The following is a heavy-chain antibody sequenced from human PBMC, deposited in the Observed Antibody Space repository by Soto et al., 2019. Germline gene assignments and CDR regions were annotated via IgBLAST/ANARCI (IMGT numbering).Heavy chain of an antibody. V-gene: IGHV3-73*01. J-gene: IGHJ6*02. Sequence: HPGGSLRLSCAASGFTFSDSAMHWVRQASGKGLEWVGRIRSISKNYATAYAASVKGRFTISRDDSNNTTYLQMNSLKPEDTAVYYCTSVTGDMEAYYYYGMDVWGQGTTVTVSS. CDR1: GFTFSDSA. D-gene: IGHD7-27*01. CDR3: TSVTGDMEAYYYYGMDV. CDR2: IRSISKNYAT.